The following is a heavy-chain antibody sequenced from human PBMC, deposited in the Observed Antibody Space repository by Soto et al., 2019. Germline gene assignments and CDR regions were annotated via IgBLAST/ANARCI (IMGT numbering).Heavy chain of an antibody. CDR2: IIPIFGIT. CDR1: GGTFSGYA. Sequence: QAQLMQSGAEVKEPGSSVKVSCKASGGTFSGYAISWVRQAPGQGLEWLGGIIPIFGITNYAQKFQNRLTIAADEFSATVYMDLRSLTSEDSAIYYWARDPRSITGTTSSEDFQHWGQGTLVSVS. V-gene: IGHV1-69*01. J-gene: IGHJ1*01. D-gene: IGHD1-1*01. CDR3: ARDPRSITGTTSSEDFQH.